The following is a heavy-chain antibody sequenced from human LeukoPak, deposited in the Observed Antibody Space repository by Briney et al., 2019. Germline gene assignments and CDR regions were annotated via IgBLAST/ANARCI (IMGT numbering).Heavy chain of an antibody. Sequence: GGSLRLSCAASGFTFSNYAMHWVRQAPGKGPEWVALISNDGRNKNYADSVKGRFTISRDNSKNTLYLQMNGLRAEDTAVYYCTRGVWDWGQGTLVTVSS. CDR2: ISNDGRNK. J-gene: IGHJ4*02. CDR3: TRGVWD. CDR1: GFTFSNYA. V-gene: IGHV3-30*14. D-gene: IGHD1-26*01.